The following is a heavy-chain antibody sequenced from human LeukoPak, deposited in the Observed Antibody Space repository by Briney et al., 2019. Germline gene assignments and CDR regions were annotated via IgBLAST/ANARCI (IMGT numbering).Heavy chain of an antibody. CDR3: AELGITMIGGV. D-gene: IGHD3-10*02. CDR1: GYIFSKSW. CDR2: INLDGGEE. Sequence: GGALRLSRAASGYIFSKSWMNWGRQAPGKGVEWVANINLDGGEEMYVDSVKGGYTISRDNDKNTLYGEKESLRVEDTAVYYCAELGITMIGGVWGKGTTVTISS. V-gene: IGHV3-7*01. J-gene: IGHJ6*04.